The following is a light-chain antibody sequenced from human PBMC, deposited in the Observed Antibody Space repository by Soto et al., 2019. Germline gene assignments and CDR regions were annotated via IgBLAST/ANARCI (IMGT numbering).Light chain of an antibody. CDR3: SSYTSSSTPYV. V-gene: IGLV2-14*01. CDR1: SSDVGGYNY. CDR2: DVS. Sequence: QSALTQPASVSGSPGQSITISCTGTSSDVGGYNYVSWYQQHPGKAPKLIIYDVSNRPSGVSNRFSGSKSGNTASLTISGLQAEDEADYYCSSYTSSSTPYVLGTGTKLTVL. J-gene: IGLJ1*01.